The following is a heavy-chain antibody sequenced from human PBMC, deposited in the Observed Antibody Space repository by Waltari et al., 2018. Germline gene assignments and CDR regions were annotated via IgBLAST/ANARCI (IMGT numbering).Heavy chain of an antibody. CDR1: GFTFSSYA. D-gene: IGHD5-18*01. Sequence: EVQLLESGGGLVQPGGSPRLSCAASGFTFSSYAMSWVRQAPGKGLEWVSAISGSGGSTYYADSVKGRFTISRDNSKNTLYLQMNSLRAEDTAVYYCAKAFFNRIQLWSDWGQGTLVTVSS. CDR3: AKAFFNRIQLWSD. CDR2: ISGSGGST. V-gene: IGHV3-23*01. J-gene: IGHJ4*02.